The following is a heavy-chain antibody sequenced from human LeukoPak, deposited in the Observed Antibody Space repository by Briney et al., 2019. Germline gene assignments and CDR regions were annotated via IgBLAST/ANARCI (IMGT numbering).Heavy chain of an antibody. J-gene: IGHJ4*02. CDR2: FDPEDGET. CDR1: GYTLTESS. Sequence: ASVKVSCKVSGYTLTESSMHWVRQAPGKGQEWMGGFDPEDGETIYAQEVQGRVTLTEYTSKDTAYMELSRLRSEDTAVYYCATASPDYYDSSGYNFVNWGQGTLVTVSS. CDR3: ATASPDYYDSSGYNFVN. V-gene: IGHV1-24*01. D-gene: IGHD3-22*01.